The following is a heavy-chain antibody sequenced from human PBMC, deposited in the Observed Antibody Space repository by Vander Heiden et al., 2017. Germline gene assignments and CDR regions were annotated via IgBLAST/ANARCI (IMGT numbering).Heavy chain of an antibody. CDR2: ISSTGGNT. Sequence: LQLLECGGCLVQLGGSLRLSCVASGFTFSTCVMSWVRQAVGQGLAWVSTISSTGGNTYYADSVIGRFTISRDNSNNTFFLQMNSVRADDTAIYDCARGGAWLQPHFDNWGQGTRVTVSS. J-gene: IGHJ4*02. CDR1: GFTFSTCV. D-gene: IGHD6-19*01. CDR3: ARGGAWLQPHFDN. V-gene: IGHV3-23*01.